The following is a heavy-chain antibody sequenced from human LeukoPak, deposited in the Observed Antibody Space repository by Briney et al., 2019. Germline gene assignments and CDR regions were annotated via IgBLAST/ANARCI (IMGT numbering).Heavy chain of an antibody. CDR1: GFTFDDYA. CDR3: AKDIRAGTTRGEGFDY. D-gene: IGHD1-1*01. V-gene: IGHV3-9*01. CDR2: ISWNSGSI. Sequence: AGGSLRLSCAASGFTFDDYAMLWVRQAPGKGLEWVSGISWNSGSIGYADSVKGRFTISRDNAKNSLYLQMNRLRAEDTALYYCAKDIRAGTTRGEGFDYWGQGTLVTVSS. J-gene: IGHJ4*02.